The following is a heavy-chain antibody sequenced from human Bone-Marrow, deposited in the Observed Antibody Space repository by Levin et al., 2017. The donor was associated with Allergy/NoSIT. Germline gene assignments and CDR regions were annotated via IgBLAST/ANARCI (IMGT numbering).Heavy chain of an antibody. V-gene: IGHV1-3*01. Sequence: GESLKISCKASGYTFTSYAMHWVRQAPGQRLEWMGWINAGNGNTKYSQKFQGRVTITRDTSASTAYMELSSLRSEDTAVYYCARFVPITMIVVRVGWFDPWGQGTLVTVSS. CDR3: ARFVPITMIVVRVGWFDP. CDR2: INAGNGNT. D-gene: IGHD3-22*01. J-gene: IGHJ5*02. CDR1: GYTFTSYA.